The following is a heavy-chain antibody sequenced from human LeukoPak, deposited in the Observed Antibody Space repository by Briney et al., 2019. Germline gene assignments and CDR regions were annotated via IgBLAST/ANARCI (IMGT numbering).Heavy chain of an antibody. CDR3: ARASVTYYYYYYMDV. CDR2: IYHSGST. J-gene: IGHJ6*03. Sequence: PSETLSLTCAVSGGSISSSNWWSWVRQPPGKGLEWIGEIYHSGSTNYNPSLKSRVTMSVDTSKNQFSLKLSSVTAADTAVYYCARASVTYYYYYYMDVWGKGTTVTVSS. D-gene: IGHD4-11*01. V-gene: IGHV4-4*02. CDR1: GGSISSSNW.